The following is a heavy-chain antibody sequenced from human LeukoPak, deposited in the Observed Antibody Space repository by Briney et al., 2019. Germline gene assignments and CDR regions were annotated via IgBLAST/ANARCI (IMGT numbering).Heavy chain of an antibody. J-gene: IGHJ3*02. CDR3: ARGPYQLLPGSAFDI. CDR1: GYTFTSYG. V-gene: IGHV1-18*01. Sequence: ASVKVSCKASGYTFTSYGISWVRQAPGQGLEWMGWISAYNGNTNCAQKLQGRVTMTTDTSTSTAYMELRSLRSDDTAVYYCARGPYQLLPGSAFDIWGQGTMVTVSS. D-gene: IGHD2-2*01. CDR2: ISAYNGNT.